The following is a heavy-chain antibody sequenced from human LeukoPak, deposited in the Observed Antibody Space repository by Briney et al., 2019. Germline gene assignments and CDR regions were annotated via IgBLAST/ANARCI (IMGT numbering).Heavy chain of an antibody. CDR1: GDSISSYY. D-gene: IGHD6-13*01. CDR3: ARGVYIAAAQYAY. CDR2: IYYSGTT. V-gene: IGHV4-59*01. Sequence: SETLSLTCTVSGDSISSYYWNWIRQPPGKGLGWIAYIYYSGTTNYNPSLKSRVTISVDTSKNQFSLKLSSVTAADTAVYYCARGVYIAAAQYAYWGQGTLVTVSS. J-gene: IGHJ4*02.